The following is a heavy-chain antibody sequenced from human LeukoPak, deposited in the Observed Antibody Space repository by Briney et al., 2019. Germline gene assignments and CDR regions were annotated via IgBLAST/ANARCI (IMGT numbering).Heavy chain of an antibody. Sequence: SQTLSLTCTVSGGSISSGSYYWSWIRQPAGKGLEWIGRIYTSGSTNYNPSLKSRVTISVDTSKNQFSLKLSSVTAADTAVYYCARASFSSGWYVYWGQGTLVTVSS. J-gene: IGHJ4*02. CDR3: ARASFSSGWYVY. CDR1: GGSISSGSYY. V-gene: IGHV4-61*02. D-gene: IGHD6-13*01. CDR2: IYTSGST.